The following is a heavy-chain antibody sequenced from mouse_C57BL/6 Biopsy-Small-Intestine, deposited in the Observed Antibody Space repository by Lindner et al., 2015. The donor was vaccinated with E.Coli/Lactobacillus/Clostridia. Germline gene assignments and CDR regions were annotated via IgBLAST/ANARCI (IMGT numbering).Heavy chain of an antibody. V-gene: IGHV1-42*01. CDR3: ARGGWLLPLAY. Sequence: VQLQESGPELVKPGASVKISCKASGYSFTGYYMNWVKQSPEKSLEWIGEINPSTGGTTYNQKFKAKATLTVDKSSSTAYMQLKSLTSEDSAVYYCARGGWLLPLAYWGQGTLVTVSA. CDR1: GYSFTGYY. CDR2: INPSTGGT. J-gene: IGHJ3*01. D-gene: IGHD2-3*01.